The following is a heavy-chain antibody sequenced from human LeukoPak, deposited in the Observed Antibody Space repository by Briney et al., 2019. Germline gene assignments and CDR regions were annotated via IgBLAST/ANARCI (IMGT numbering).Heavy chain of an antibody. CDR2: TYYSGST. CDR3: ARSSESYDSSGYYSYYFDY. J-gene: IGHJ4*02. V-gene: IGHV4-39*07. Sequence: PSETLSLTCTVSGGSISSSSYYWGWIRQPPGKGLEWIGSTYYSGSTYYNPSLRSRVTISVDTSKNQFSLKLRSVTAADTAVYYCARSSESYDSSGYYSYYFDYWGQGTLVTVSS. D-gene: IGHD3-22*01. CDR1: GGSISSSSYY.